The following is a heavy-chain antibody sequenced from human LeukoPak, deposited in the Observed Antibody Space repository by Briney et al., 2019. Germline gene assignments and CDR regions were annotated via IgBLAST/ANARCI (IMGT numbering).Heavy chain of an antibody. CDR2: ISGSGGST. CDR1: GFTFDDYG. J-gene: IGHJ4*02. Sequence: GGSLRLSCAASGFTFDDYGMSWVRQAPGKGLEWVSAISGSGGSTYYADSVKGRFTISRDNSKNTLYLQMNSLRDEDTAVYYCARGGVAVSRDYWGQGTLVTVSS. CDR3: ARGGVAVSRDY. D-gene: IGHD2-15*01. V-gene: IGHV3-23*01.